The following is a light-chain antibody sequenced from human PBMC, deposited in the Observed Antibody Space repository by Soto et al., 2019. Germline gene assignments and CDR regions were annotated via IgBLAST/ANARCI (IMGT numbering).Light chain of an antibody. V-gene: IGLV2-14*01. CDR2: EVE. CDR1: GLDIGSYNY. J-gene: IGLJ1*01. CDR3: SSYTTSYFYV. Sequence: LTQPASVSGAPGQSITISCTGSGLDIGSYNYVSWYQQHPGKAPKLIIYEVENRPSGVSNRFSASKSAFTASLTISGLQAEDEADYYCSSYTTSYFYVFGPGTKVTVL.